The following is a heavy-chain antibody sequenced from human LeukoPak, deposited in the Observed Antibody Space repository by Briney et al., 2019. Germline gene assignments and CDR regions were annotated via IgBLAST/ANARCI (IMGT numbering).Heavy chain of an antibody. V-gene: IGHV3-7*01. CDR3: VKEGAAGGRGYFDY. J-gene: IGHJ4*02. D-gene: IGHD6-13*01. CDR2: IKQDGSEK. CDR1: GFTFSSYW. Sequence: GGSLRLSCAASGFTFSSYWMSWVRQAPGKGLEWVANIKQDGSEKYYVDSVKGRFTISRDNSKNTVYLQMSSLRVEDTAVYYCVKEGAAGGRGYFDYWGQGILVTVS.